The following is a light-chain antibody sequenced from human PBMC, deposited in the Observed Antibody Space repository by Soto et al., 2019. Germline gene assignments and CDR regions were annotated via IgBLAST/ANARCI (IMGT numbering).Light chain of an antibody. CDR3: SSYTSSSTPHVV. Sequence: QPASVSGSPGQSITISCTGTSRDVGGYNYVSWYQQHPGKAPKLMIYDVSNRPSGVSNRFSGSKSGNTASLTISGLQAEDEADYYCSSYTSSSTPHVVFGGGTKLTVL. CDR2: DVS. CDR1: SRDVGGYNY. V-gene: IGLV2-14*01. J-gene: IGLJ2*01.